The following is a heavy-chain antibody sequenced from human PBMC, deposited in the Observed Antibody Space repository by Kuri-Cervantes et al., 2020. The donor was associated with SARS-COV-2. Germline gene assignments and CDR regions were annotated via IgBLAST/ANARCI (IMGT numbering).Heavy chain of an antibody. CDR2: ISGSGGST. J-gene: IGHJ4*02. Sequence: GESLKISCAASGFTFSSYAMSWVRQAPGKGLEWVSAISGSGGSTYYADSVKGRFTISRDNSKNTVYLQMNSLRVEDTAVYYCARAHTGPDYWGQGTLVTVSS. CDR3: ARAHTGPDY. V-gene: IGHV3-23*01. CDR1: GFTFSSYA. D-gene: IGHD4-17*01.